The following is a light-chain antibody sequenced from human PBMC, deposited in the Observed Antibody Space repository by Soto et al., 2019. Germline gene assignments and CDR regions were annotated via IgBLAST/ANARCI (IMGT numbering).Light chain of an antibody. Sequence: QAVVNQEPSFSVSPGGTVTLTCGLSSGSVSTSFYPSWYQQTPGQAPRTLIYSTNTRSSGVPDRFSGSILGDKAALTITGAQADDESDYYCVLYMGGLWVFGGGTKLTVL. V-gene: IGLV8-61*01. CDR2: STN. J-gene: IGLJ3*02. CDR1: SGSVSTSFY. CDR3: VLYMGGLWV.